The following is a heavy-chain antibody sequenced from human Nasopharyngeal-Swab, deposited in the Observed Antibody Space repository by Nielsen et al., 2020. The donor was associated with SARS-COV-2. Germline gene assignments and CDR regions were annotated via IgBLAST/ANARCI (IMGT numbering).Heavy chain of an antibody. V-gene: IGHV4-59*08. CDR3: ARHGADCTNGVCQTYFYFRMDV. D-gene: IGHD2-8*01. J-gene: IGHJ6*02. CDR2: IYSSGST. CDR1: GGSIRNSY. Sequence: SDTLSLTCTVSGGSIRNSYWSWIRQPPGKGLEGIGHIYSSGSTNSNPSLKSRVTISVDTSRNQFSLKLSSVTAADTAVYYCARHGADCTNGVCQTYFYFRMDVWGQGTTVSVSS.